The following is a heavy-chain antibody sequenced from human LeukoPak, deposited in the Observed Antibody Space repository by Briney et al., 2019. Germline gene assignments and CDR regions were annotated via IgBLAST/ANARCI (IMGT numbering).Heavy chain of an antibody. CDR1: GGSISSSSYS. V-gene: IGHV4-39*01. CDR3: ARSYGDYPHFDY. D-gene: IGHD4-17*01. J-gene: IGHJ4*02. CDR2: IYYSGST. Sequence: SETLSLTCTVSGGSISSSSYSWGWIRQPPGKGLEWIGSIYYSGSTYYNPSLKSRVTISVDMSKNQFSLKLSSVTAADTAVYYCARSYGDYPHFDYWGQGTLVTVSS.